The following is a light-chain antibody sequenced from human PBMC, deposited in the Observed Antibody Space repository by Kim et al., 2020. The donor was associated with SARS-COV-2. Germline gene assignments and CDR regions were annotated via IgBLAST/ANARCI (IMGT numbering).Light chain of an antibody. CDR2: SNT. V-gene: IGLV3-9*01. CDR3: QVWDSSTVV. Sequence: SVALGQTARITCGGHNIGSKNVHWYQHSPGQAPVLVIYSNTIRHSGIPERFSGSTSGNTATLTISRAQAGDEADYSCQVWDSSTVVFGGGTKLTVL. CDR1: NIGSKN. J-gene: IGLJ2*01.